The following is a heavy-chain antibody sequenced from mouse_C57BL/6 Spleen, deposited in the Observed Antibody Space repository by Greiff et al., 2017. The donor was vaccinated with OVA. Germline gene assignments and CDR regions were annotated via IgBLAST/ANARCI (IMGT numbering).Heavy chain of an antibody. CDR2: ISSGSSTI. V-gene: IGHV5-17*01. CDR3: ARPYDYSWFAY. Sequence: EVKLMESGGGLVKPGGSLKLSCAASGFTFSDYGMHWVRQAPEKGLEWVAYISSGSSTIYYADTVKGRFTISRDNAKNTLFLQMTSLRSEDTAMYYCARPYDYSWFAYWGQGTLVTVSA. D-gene: IGHD2-4*01. CDR1: GFTFSDYG. J-gene: IGHJ3*01.